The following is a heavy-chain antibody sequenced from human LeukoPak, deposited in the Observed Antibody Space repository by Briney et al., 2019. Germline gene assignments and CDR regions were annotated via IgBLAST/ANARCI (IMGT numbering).Heavy chain of an antibody. CDR1: GFTFSSYS. D-gene: IGHD3-9*01. J-gene: IGHJ4*02. V-gene: IGHV3-48*02. Sequence: GGSLRLSCAASGFTFSSYSMNWVRQTPGKGLEWVSYISSSSSTIYYADSVRGRFTISRDNAKNSLYLQMNSLRDEDTAVYYCASLPKLFSYVDYWGQGTLVTVSS. CDR3: ASLPKLFSYVDY. CDR2: ISSSSSTI.